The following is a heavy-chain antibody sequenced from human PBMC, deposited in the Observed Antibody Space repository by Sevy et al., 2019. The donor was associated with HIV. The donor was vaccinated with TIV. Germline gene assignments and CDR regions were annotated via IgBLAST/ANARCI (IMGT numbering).Heavy chain of an antibody. Sequence: GGSLRLSYAASGFTFSSYSMNWVRQAPGKGLEWVSSISSSSSYIYYADSVKGRFTISRDNAKNSLYLQMNSLRAEDTAVYYCARDAALSNYYDSSGYPNAFDIWGQGTMVTVSS. CDR1: GFTFSSYS. J-gene: IGHJ3*02. D-gene: IGHD3-22*01. CDR2: ISSSSSYI. V-gene: IGHV3-21*01. CDR3: ARDAALSNYYDSSGYPNAFDI.